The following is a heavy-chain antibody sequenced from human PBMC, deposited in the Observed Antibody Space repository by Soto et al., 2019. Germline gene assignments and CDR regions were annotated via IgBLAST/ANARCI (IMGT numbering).Heavy chain of an antibody. CDR3: AKDRGGVLAPSYFDS. J-gene: IGHJ4*02. V-gene: IGHV3-23*01. CDR1: GFTFTDYA. D-gene: IGHD2-8*01. Sequence: EVQLLESGGGFVQPGGSLRLSCAAAGFTFTDYAMTWVRQAQGKGLDWVSSISGSGGSTYYTDSVKGRFTISRDNSKNTLYLQMHSLRAEDTAVYYCAKDRGGVLAPSYFDSWGQGTLVSVSS. CDR2: ISGSGGST.